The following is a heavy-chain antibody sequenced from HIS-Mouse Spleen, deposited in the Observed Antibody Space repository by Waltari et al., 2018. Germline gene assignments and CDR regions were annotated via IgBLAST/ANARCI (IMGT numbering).Heavy chain of an antibody. D-gene: IGHD1-7*01. CDR1: SSYS. J-gene: IGHJ3*02. CDR2: ISSSSSTI. CDR3: ARSNWNYVGGAFDI. V-gene: IGHV3-48*01. Sequence: SSYSMNWVRQAPGKGLEWVSYISSSSSTIYYADSVKGRFTISRDNAKNSLYLQMNSLRAEDTAVYYCARSNWNYVGGAFDIWGQGTMVTVSS.